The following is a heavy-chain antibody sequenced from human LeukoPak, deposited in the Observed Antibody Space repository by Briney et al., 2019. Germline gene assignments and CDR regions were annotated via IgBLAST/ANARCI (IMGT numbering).Heavy chain of an antibody. J-gene: IGHJ4*02. CDR3: ATTTIRLGY. CDR2: MYYRGST. D-gene: IGHD1-26*01. Sequence: PSETLSLTCTVSGASISNYYWGWIRQPPGKGLEWIGSMYYRGSTYHNPSLKSRVTISVDTSKNQFSLKLSSVTAADTAVYYCATTTIRLGYWGQGTLVTVSS. CDR1: GASISNYY. V-gene: IGHV4-39*07.